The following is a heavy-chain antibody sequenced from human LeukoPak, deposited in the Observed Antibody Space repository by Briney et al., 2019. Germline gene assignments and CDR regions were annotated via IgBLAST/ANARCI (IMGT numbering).Heavy chain of an antibody. CDR1: EIAFTYW. CDR2: IKQDGSEK. D-gene: IGHD3-10*01. J-gene: IGHJ6*03. Sequence: GGSLRLSCAASEIAFTYWMSWVRQAPGKGLEWVANIKQDGSEKYYVGSVKGRFTVSRDNAKKSLYLQMNSLRAEDTAVYYCARYRGSGLYYYMDVWGKGTTVTVSS. V-gene: IGHV3-7*01. CDR3: ARYRGSGLYYYMDV.